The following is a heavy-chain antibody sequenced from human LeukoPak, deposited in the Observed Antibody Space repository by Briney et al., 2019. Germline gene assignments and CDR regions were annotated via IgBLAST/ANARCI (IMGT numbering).Heavy chain of an antibody. CDR2: IYYSGST. CDR3: ARDGSAAAGGWFDP. CDR1: GGSISSGGYY. V-gene: IGHV4-31*03. Sequence: SETLSLTCTVSGGSISSGGYYWSWVRQHPGKGLEWVGYIYYSGSTYYNPSLKSRVTISVDTSKNQFSLKLSSVPAADTAVYYCARDGSAAAGGWFDPWGQGTLVTVSS. J-gene: IGHJ5*02. D-gene: IGHD6-13*01.